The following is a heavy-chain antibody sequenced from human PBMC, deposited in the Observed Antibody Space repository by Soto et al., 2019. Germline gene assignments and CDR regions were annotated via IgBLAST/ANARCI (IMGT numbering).Heavy chain of an antibody. J-gene: IGHJ4*02. CDR3: ATVDAYSYRTDH. CDR2: IGRTNNT. V-gene: IGHV3-23*01. D-gene: IGHD3-16*02. CDR1: GFTFSNSA. Sequence: GGSLRLSCAASGFTFSNSAMTWVRQALGKGPEWVSSIGRTNNTHYADSVKGRFAISRDNSQNTLYLQMNSLTAEDTAVYFCATVDAYSYRTDHWGQGTVVTVSS.